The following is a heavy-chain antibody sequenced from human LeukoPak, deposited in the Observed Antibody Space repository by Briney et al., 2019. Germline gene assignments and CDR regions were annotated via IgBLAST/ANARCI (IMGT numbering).Heavy chain of an antibody. V-gene: IGHV1-46*01. J-gene: IGHJ6*02. CDR3: AREGFERFLEWLPRGGYYYYGMDV. Sequence: ASVKVSCKASGYTFTSYYMHWVRQAPGQGLEWMGIINPSGGSTSYAQKFQGRVTMTRDTSTSTVYVELSSLRSEDTAVYYCAREGFERFLEWLPRGGYYYYGMDVWGQGTTVTVSS. CDR1: GYTFTSYY. CDR2: INPSGGST. D-gene: IGHD3-3*01.